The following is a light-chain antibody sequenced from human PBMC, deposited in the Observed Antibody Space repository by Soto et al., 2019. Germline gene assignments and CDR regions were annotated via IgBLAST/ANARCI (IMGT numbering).Light chain of an antibody. CDR1: GSNIGSNY. V-gene: IGLV1-40*01. CDR3: QSYDSSLSAYYV. CDR2: GNS. J-gene: IGLJ1*01. Sequence: QSVLTQPPSVSAAPGQQVTISCSGSGSNIGSNYVSWYQQLPGTAPKLLIYGNSNRPSGVPDRFSGSKSGTSASLAITGLQAEDEADYYCQSYDSSLSAYYVFGTGTKVTVL.